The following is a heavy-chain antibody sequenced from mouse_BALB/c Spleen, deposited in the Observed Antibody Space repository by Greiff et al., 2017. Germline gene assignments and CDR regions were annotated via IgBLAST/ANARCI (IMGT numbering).Heavy chain of an antibody. D-gene: IGHD2-3*01. V-gene: IGHV2-6-7*01. CDR1: GFSLTGYG. J-gene: IGHJ1*01. CDR3: ARDPYDGKYRYWYFEV. CDR2: IWGDGST. Sequence: VMLVESGPGLVAPSQSLSITCTVSGFSLTGYGVNWVRQPPGQGLEWLGMIWGDGSTDNNSALKSSLSISKDNSKSQVFLKMNSLQTDDTARYYWARDPYDGKYRYWYFEVWGAGTTVTVSS.